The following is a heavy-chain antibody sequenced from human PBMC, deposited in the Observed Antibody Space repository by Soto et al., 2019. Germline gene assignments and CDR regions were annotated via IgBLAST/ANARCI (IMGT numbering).Heavy chain of an antibody. Sequence: EVQLVESGGGLVQPGGSLRLSCAASGFTFSDYYMDWVRQAPGKGLEWVARSRNRTRSYSTDYAGSVKGRFTISRDDSKRSVYLQMNSLKTEDTAVYYCARGLPDFDYWGQGILVTVSS. J-gene: IGHJ4*02. V-gene: IGHV3-72*01. CDR3: ARGLPDFDY. D-gene: IGHD5-18*01. CDR2: SRNRTRSYST. CDR1: GFTFSDYY.